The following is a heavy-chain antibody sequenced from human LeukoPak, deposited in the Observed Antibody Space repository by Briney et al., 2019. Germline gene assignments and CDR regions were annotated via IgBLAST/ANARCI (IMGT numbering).Heavy chain of an antibody. CDR2: IYTSGST. CDR3: AGYYDFWSGYYTY. Sequence: PSETLSLTCTVSGGSISSYYWSWIRQPAGKGLEWIGRIYTSGSTNYNPSLKSRVTMSVDTSKNQFPLKLSSVTAADTAVYYCAGYYDFWSGYYTYWGQGTLVTVSS. V-gene: IGHV4-4*07. D-gene: IGHD3-3*01. J-gene: IGHJ4*02. CDR1: GGSISSYY.